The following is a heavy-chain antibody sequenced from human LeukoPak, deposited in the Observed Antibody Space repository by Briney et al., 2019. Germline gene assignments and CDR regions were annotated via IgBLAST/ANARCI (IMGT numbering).Heavy chain of an antibody. Sequence: SETLSLTCTVSGGSISSSSYYWGWIRQPPGKGLEWIGSIYYSGSTYYNPSLKSRVTISVDTSKNQFSLKLSSVTAADTAVYYCARSPREQLVPDFDYWGQGTLVTVSS. D-gene: IGHD6-13*01. CDR3: ARSPREQLVPDFDY. J-gene: IGHJ4*02. CDR1: GGSISSSSYY. CDR2: IYYSGST. V-gene: IGHV4-39*07.